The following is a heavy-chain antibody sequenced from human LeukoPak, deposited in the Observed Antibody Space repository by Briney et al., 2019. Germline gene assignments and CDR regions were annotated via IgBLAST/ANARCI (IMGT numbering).Heavy chain of an antibody. D-gene: IGHD3-22*01. V-gene: IGHV3-15*07. CDR1: GFTFSRHG. J-gene: IGHJ4*02. Sequence: GGSLRLSCAPSGFTFSRHGMHWVRQAPGKGLEWVGRIKSKTDGGTTDYAAPVKGRFTISRDDSKNTLYLQMNSLKTEDTAVYYCTTDTYYYDSSGYYYRGYWGQGTLVTVSS. CDR2: IKSKTDGGTT. CDR3: TTDTYYYDSSGYYYRGY.